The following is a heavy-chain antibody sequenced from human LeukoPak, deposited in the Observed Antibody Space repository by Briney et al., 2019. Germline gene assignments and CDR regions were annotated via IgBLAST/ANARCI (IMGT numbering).Heavy chain of an antibody. CDR2: INPTGGST. V-gene: IGHV1-46*01. J-gene: IGHJ4*02. D-gene: IGHD1-26*01. CDR1: GYTFTSHY. CDR3: ARGVGTYYYFDY. Sequence: ASVKVSCKASGYTFTSHYMHWVRQAPGQGLEWMGKINPTGGSTSYAQKFQGRVTMTRDTSTTTVYVELNSLRSEDTAVYYCARGVGTYYYFDYWGQGTLVTVSS.